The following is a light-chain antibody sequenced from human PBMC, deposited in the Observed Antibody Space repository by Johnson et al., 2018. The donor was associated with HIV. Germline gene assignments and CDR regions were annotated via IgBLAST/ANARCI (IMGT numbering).Light chain of an antibody. V-gene: IGLV1-40*01. CDR1: SSNIGAGYD. Sequence: QSVLTQPPSVSGAPGQRVTISCTGSSSNIGAGYDVHWYQQFPGTAPKLLIYGNDNRPSGVPERFSGSNSGPSASMAITGLHAEDEADYYCQSYDNAMSGSKVFGTGTKVTVL. CDR3: QSYDNAMSGSKV. J-gene: IGLJ1*01. CDR2: GND.